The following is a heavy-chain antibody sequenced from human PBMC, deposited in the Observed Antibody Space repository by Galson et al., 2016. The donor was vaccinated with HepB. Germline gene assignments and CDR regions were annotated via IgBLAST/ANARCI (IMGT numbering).Heavy chain of an antibody. CDR2: MTSNGGRT. V-gene: IGHV3-64*04. Sequence: SLRLSCAASGFTFSSFAIHWVRQAPGKGLEYVSAMTSNGGRTYYADSVKGRITISRDNSKNTLYLQADSLTTEDSAVYYCAKDTRSYGLDWKFDLWGRGTLVTVSS. CDR1: GFTFSSFA. D-gene: IGHD5-18*01. CDR3: AKDTRSYGLDWKFDL. J-gene: IGHJ2*01.